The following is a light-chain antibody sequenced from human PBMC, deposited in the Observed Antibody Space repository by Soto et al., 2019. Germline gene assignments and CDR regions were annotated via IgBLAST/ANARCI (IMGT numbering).Light chain of an antibody. V-gene: IGKV3-15*01. Sequence: EILMSQSAAPLSVSPGDSATLPWRARQSVSSNFAWYQQQPGEAPSLLIYGAFTRATGIPARFSGSGSGTEFTLTISSLQSEDFALYYCQQYGSSLYTFGQGTRVEIK. CDR1: QSVSSN. CDR3: QQYGSSLYT. J-gene: IGKJ5*01. CDR2: GAF.